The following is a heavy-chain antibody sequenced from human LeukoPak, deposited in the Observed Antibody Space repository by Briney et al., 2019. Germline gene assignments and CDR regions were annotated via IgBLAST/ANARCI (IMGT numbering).Heavy chain of an antibody. D-gene: IGHD7-27*01. CDR1: GFTFSSYC. V-gene: IGHV3-23*01. Sequence: GGSLRLSCAASGFTFSSYCMSWVRQAPGKVLEWVSGISGSGGKTDYADSVKGRFTISRDNSKNTLYLQMNSLRAEDTAVYYCVKVGKGMIWGPFDYWGQGTLVTVS. J-gene: IGHJ4*02. CDR3: VKVGKGMIWGPFDY. CDR2: ISGSGGKT.